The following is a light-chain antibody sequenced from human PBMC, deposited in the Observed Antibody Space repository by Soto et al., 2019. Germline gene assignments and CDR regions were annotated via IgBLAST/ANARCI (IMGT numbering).Light chain of an antibody. J-gene: IGLJ1*01. Sequence: QSALTQPASVSGSRGQSIIISCVGRNTDVGQDKSVSWYQQGPGKAPKLLIFEVTNRPSGVSNRFSGSRSGNTASLTISGLHADDKGDYFSVSYSDLDPLVFVTVTMVTV. CDR1: NTDVGQDKS. V-gene: IGLV2-14*01. CDR3: VSYSDLDPLV. CDR2: EVT.